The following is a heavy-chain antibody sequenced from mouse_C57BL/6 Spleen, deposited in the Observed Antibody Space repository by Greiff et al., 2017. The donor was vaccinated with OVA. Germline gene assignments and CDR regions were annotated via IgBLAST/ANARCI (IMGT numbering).Heavy chain of an antibody. CDR2: IYPGDGDT. J-gene: IGHJ2*01. D-gene: IGHD1-1*01. V-gene: IGHV1-82*01. CDR1: GYAFSSSW. CDR3: ASYCYGSSQFFDY. Sequence: QVQLQQSGPELVKPGASVKISCKASGYAFSSSWMNWVKQRPGKGLEWIGRIYPGDGDTNYNGKFKGKATLTADKSSSTAYMQLSSLTSEDSAVYFCASYCYGSSQFFDYWGKGTTLTVSS.